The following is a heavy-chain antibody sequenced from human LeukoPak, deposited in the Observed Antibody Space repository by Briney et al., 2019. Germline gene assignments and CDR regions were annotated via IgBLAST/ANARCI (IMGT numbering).Heavy chain of an antibody. CDR1: GLTFTSAW. CDR3: TTHSGNDLRC. V-gene: IGHV3-15*01. CDR2: IKSKTVGETT. J-gene: IGHJ4*02. D-gene: IGHD5-12*01. Sequence: GGSLRLSCATPGLTFTSAWLTWVRQAPGKGEEWVGRIKSKTVGETTDYAAPVKGRFTISRDDSENTLYLQMNSLKTEDTAVYYCTTHSGNDLRCWGQGTLVTVSS.